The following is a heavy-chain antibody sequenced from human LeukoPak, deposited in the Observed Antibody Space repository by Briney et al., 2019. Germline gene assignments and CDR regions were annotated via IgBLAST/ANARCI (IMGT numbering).Heavy chain of an antibody. Sequence: GGSLRLSCAASGFTFSSYSMNWVRQAPGKGLEWVSGIGGSGVRTYYADSVKGRFTISRDNSRNTVYLQMKSLRDEDTAVYYCAKDSNWILFDYWGQGTLVTVSS. D-gene: IGHD2-2*03. CDR1: GFTFSSYS. V-gene: IGHV3-23*01. J-gene: IGHJ4*02. CDR2: IGGSGVRT. CDR3: AKDSNWILFDY.